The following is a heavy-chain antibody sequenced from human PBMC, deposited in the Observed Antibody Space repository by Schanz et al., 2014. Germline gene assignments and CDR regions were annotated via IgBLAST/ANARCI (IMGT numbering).Heavy chain of an antibody. CDR1: GFTFSDYY. D-gene: IGHD6-6*01. CDR3: ARPPPPYSSSPYYWYYGMDV. J-gene: IGHJ6*02. V-gene: IGHV3-11*01. Sequence: QVQLVESGGGLVKPGGSLRLSCAASGFTFSDYYMNWIRQAPGKGLEWVSYISNSGYTIYYADSVKGRFTISRDNAKNSLSLQMNSLRPEHTPVYYWARPPPPYSSSPYYWYYGMDVWGQGTTVTVSS. CDR2: ISNSGYTI.